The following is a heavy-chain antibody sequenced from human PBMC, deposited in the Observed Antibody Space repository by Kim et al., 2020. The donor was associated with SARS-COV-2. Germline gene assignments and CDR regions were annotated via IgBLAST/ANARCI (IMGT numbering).Heavy chain of an antibody. CDR1: GGSISSYY. Sequence: SETLSLTCTVSGGSISSYYWSWIRQPPGKGLEWIGYIYYSGCTNYNPSLKNRVTISVDTSKNQFSLKLSSVTAADTAVYYCARDNMALWRGLTGRYYYYYGMDVWGQGTTVTVSS. D-gene: IGHD3-10*01. CDR2: IYYSGCT. J-gene: IGHJ6*02. CDR3: ARDNMALWRGLTGRYYYYYGMDV. V-gene: IGHV4-59*13.